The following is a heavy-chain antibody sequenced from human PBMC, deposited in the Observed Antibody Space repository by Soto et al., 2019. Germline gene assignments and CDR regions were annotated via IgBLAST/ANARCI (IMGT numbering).Heavy chain of an antibody. D-gene: IGHD6-13*01. CDR2: INPNSGGT. CDR3: ARVSTQQLGKYSFDY. CDR1: GYTFTGYY. J-gene: IGHJ4*02. V-gene: IGHV1-2*04. Sequence: QVQLVQSGAEVKKPGASVKVSCKASGYTFTGYYMHWVRQAPGQGLEWMGWINPNSGGTNYAQKFQGWVTMTRDTSISTAYMKLSRLRSDDTAVYYCARVSTQQLGKYSFDYWGQGTLVTVSS.